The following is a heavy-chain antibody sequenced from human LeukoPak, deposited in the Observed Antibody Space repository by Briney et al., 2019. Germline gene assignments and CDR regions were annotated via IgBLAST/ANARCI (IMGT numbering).Heavy chain of an antibody. CDR3: ARDLSPYYYYGMDV. V-gene: IGHV1-2*02. CDR2: INPNSGGT. CDR1: GYTFTGYY. J-gene: IGHJ6*02. Sequence: GASVKVSCKACGYTFTGYYMHWVRQAPGKGLEWMGWINPNSGGTNYAQKFQGRVTMTRDTSISTAYMELSRLRSDDTAVYYCARDLSPYYYYGMDVWGQGTTVTVSS.